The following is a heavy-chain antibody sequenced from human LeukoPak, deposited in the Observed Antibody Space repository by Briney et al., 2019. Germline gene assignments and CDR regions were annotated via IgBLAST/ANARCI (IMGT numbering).Heavy chain of an antibody. CDR1: GGSISSYY. CDR2: IYYSGTT. V-gene: IGHV4-59*12. J-gene: IGHJ4*02. Sequence: SETLSLTCTVSGGSISSYYWSWIRQPPGKGLEWIGYIYYSGTTNYNPSLKSRATISVDTSKNQFSLKLSSVTAADTAVYYCARRNYFDYWGQGTLVTVSS. CDR3: ARRNYFDY.